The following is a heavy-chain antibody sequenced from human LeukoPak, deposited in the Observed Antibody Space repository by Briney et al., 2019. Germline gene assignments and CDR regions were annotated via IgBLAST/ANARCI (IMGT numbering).Heavy chain of an antibody. V-gene: IGHV3-30*18. D-gene: IGHD2-2*01. J-gene: IGHJ4*02. CDR2: ISYDGSNK. Sequence: GRSLRLSCAASGFTFSSYGMHWVRQDPGKGLEWVAVISYDGSNKYYADSVKGRFTISRDNSKNTLYLQMNSLRAEDTAVYYCAKFPWNCSSTSCYSYWGQGTLVTVSS. CDR3: AKFPWNCSSTSCYSY. CDR1: GFTFSSYG.